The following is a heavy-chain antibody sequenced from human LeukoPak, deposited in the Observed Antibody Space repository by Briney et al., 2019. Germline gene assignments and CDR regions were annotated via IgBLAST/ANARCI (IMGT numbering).Heavy chain of an antibody. CDR2: IIPIFGTA. CDR3: ARDQTHSSGWYDAFDI. J-gene: IGHJ3*02. Sequence: ASVKVSCKASGGTFSSYAISWVRQAPGQGPEWMGRIIPIFGTANYAQKFQGRVTITTDESTSTAYMELSSLRSEDTAVYYCARDQTHSSGWYDAFDIWGQGTMVTVSS. D-gene: IGHD6-19*01. CDR1: GGTFSSYA. V-gene: IGHV1-69*05.